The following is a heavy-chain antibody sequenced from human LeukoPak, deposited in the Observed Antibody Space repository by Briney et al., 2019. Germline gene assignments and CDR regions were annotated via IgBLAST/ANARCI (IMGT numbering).Heavy chain of an antibody. D-gene: IGHD3-22*01. CDR2: INPNSGGT. CDR3: ARVDRAARRVGY. V-gene: IGHV1-2*02. J-gene: IGHJ4*02. Sequence: GASVKVSCRASGYTFTGYYMHWVRQAPGQGLEWMGWINPNSGGTNYAQKFQGRVTMTRDSSISTDYMELSRLRSDDTAVYYCARVDRAARRVGYWGQGTLVTVSS. CDR1: GYTFTGYY.